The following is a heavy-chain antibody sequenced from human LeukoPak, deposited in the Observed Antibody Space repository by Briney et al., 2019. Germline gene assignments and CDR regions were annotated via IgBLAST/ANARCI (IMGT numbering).Heavy chain of an antibody. Sequence: PSETLSLTCTVSGGSISSSSYYWGWIRQPPGKGLEWIGSIYYSGGTYYNPSLKSRVTISVDTSKNQFSLKLSSVTAADTAVYFCARLSYWVVEIWGQGTMVTVSS. CDR3: ARLSYWVVEI. V-gene: IGHV4-39*01. D-gene: IGHD2-21*01. J-gene: IGHJ3*02. CDR1: GGSISSSSYY. CDR2: IYYSGGT.